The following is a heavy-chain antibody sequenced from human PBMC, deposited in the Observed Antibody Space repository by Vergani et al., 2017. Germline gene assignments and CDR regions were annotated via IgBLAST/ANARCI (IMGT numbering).Heavy chain of an antibody. J-gene: IGHJ4*02. CDR1: GYSISSGYY. V-gene: IGHV4-38-2*01. CDR3: ARGPAARGYFDY. D-gene: IGHD6-13*01. Sequence: VQLQESGPGLVKPSETLSLTCAVSGYSISSGYYWGWIRQPPGKGLEWIGYIYYSGSSYYNPSLKSRVNISVYTSKNQFSLKLSSVTAADTAVYYCARGPAARGYFDYWGQGTLVTVSS. CDR2: IYYSGSS.